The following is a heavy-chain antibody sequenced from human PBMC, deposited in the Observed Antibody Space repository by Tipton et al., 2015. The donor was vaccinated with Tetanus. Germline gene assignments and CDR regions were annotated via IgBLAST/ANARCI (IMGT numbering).Heavy chain of an antibody. CDR2: IDPNSGGT. Sequence: QLVQSGAEVKKPGASVKVSCKASGYTFTHYGVNWVRQAPGQGLEWMGWIDPNSGGTVYAQKFQGRVTMTRDTSISTVYMELRSLRFDDTAVYYCARDRGDYIYYGMDVWGPGTTVTVS. CDR1: GYTFTHYG. V-gene: IGHV1-2*02. CDR3: ARDRGDYIYYGMDV. D-gene: IGHD3-22*01. J-gene: IGHJ6*02.